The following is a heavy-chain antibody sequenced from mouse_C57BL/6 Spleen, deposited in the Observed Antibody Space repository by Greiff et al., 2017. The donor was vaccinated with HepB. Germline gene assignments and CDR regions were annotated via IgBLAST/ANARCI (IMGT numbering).Heavy chain of an antibody. V-gene: IGHV5-9*01. CDR2: ISGGGGNT. J-gene: IGHJ2*01. CDR1: GFTFSSYT. Sequence: EVKLMESGGGLVKPGGSLKLSCAASGFTFSSYTMSWVRQTPEKRLEWVATISGGGGNTYYPDSVKGRFTISRDNAKNTLYLQMSSLRSEDTALYYCARHPRYYFDYWGQGTTLTVSS. CDR3: ARHPRYYFDY.